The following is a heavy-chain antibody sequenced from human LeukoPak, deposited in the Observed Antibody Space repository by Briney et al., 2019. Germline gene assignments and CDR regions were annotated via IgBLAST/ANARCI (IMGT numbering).Heavy chain of an antibody. CDR3: ARAAYDSGGYTANHDF. D-gene: IGHD3-22*01. Sequence: GGSLRLSCAASGFSVSTSYMSWVRQAPGKGLEYVSVLYDSGDTYYAESVKGRFTISRDNSKNTVYLQMNSLRVEDTAVYCCARAAYDSGGYTANHDFWGQGTLVTVSS. CDR2: LYDSGDT. V-gene: IGHV3-53*01. CDR1: GFSVSTSY. J-gene: IGHJ4*02.